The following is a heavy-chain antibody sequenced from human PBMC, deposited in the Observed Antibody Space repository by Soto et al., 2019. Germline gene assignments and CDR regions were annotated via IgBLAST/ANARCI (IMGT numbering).Heavy chain of an antibody. D-gene: IGHD3-10*01. CDR1: GGSISSGGYS. V-gene: IGHV4-30-2*01. J-gene: IGHJ6*02. CDR2: IYHSGST. Sequence: PSETLSLTCAVSGGSISSGGYSWSWIRQPPGKGLEWIGYIYHSGSTYYNPSLKSRVTISVDRSKNQFSLKLSSVTAADTAVYYCASITMVRSHYYYGMDVWGQGTTVTVSS. CDR3: ASITMVRSHYYYGMDV.